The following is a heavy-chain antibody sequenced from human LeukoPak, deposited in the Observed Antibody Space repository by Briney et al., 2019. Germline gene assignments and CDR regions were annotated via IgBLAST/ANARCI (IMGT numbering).Heavy chain of an antibody. CDR3: AKDYYDSSGYYEGAEYFQH. V-gene: IGHV3-23*01. CDR2: IGGSGGST. CDR1: GFIFSSYA. D-gene: IGHD3-22*01. Sequence: GGSRRLSCAASGFIFSSYAMTWVRQTPVKGLEWVSAIGGSGGSTYYADSVKGRFTISRDNSKNTLYLQMNSLRAEDTAVYYCAKDYYDSSGYYEGAEYFQHWGQGTLVTVSS. J-gene: IGHJ1*01.